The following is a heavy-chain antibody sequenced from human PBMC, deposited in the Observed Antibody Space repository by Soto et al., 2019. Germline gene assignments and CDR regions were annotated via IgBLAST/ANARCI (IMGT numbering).Heavy chain of an antibody. CDR2: VRHTKGA. J-gene: IGHJ4*02. CDR1: AKSISKDIW. D-gene: IGHD1-1*01. V-gene: IGHV4-4*02. CDR3: ARPGFWNLDS. Sequence: PSETLSPTCVAPAKSISKDIWLDWFHQPPRPGLEWIGEVRHTKGALYNPSVKSRFTVSADFFNSKIFLGVNPLGAADTAVYYCARPGFWNLDSWGQGTPVTVSS.